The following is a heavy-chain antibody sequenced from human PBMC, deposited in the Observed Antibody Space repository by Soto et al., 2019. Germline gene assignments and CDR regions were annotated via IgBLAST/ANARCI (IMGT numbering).Heavy chain of an antibody. J-gene: IGHJ4*02. V-gene: IGHV3-30*18. CDR2: ISYDGSNK. CDR3: AKARRVRLTFDY. Sequence: GGSLRLSCAAPGFTFSSYGMHWVCQAPGKGLEWVAVISYDGSNKYYADSVKGRFTISRDNSKNTLYLQMNSLRAEDTAVYYCAKARRVRLTFDYWGQGTLVTVSS. D-gene: IGHD2-21*01. CDR1: GFTFSSYG.